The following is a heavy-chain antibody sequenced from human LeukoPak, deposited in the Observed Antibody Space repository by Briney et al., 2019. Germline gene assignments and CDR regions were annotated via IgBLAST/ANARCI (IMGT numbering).Heavy chain of an antibody. CDR1: GGTFSSYA. Sequence: SVKVSFKASGGTFSSYAISWVRQAPGQGLEWMGRIIPILGIANYAQKFQGRVTITADKSTSTAYMELSSLRSEDTAVYYCARGRDGGSSWLTDYYYYGMDVWGQGTTVTVSS. V-gene: IGHV1-69*10. CDR2: IIPILGIA. CDR3: ARGRDGGSSWLTDYYYYGMDV. D-gene: IGHD6-13*01. J-gene: IGHJ6*02.